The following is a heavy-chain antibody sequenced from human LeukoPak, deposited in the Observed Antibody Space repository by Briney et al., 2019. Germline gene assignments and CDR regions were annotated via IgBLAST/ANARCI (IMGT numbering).Heavy chain of an antibody. V-gene: IGHV3-48*02. CDR3: ARRNYYGSGSLGRPFDY. D-gene: IGHD3-10*01. CDR1: GFTFSEYS. CDR2: ITSSSGTT. J-gene: IGHJ4*02. Sequence: GGSLRLSCAASGFTFSEYSMNWVRQAPGKGLEWVSYITSSSGTTHYADSVKGRFTISRDNAKNSLYLQMNSLRDEDTAVYYCARRNYYGSGSLGRPFDYWGQGTLVTVSS.